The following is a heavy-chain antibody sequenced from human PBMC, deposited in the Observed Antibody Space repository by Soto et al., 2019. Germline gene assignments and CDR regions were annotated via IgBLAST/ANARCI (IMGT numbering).Heavy chain of an antibody. CDR1: GGSISSSSYY. CDR2: IYYSGST. Sequence: QLQLQESGPGLVKPSETLSLTCTVSGGSISSSSYYWGWIRQPPGKGLEWIGSIYYSGSTYYNPSLKSHVTISVDTSKNPFSLKLSSVTAADTAVYYCATDRITMVRGVVYGMDVWGQGTTVTVSS. J-gene: IGHJ6*02. D-gene: IGHD3-10*01. V-gene: IGHV4-39*02. CDR3: ATDRITMVRGVVYGMDV.